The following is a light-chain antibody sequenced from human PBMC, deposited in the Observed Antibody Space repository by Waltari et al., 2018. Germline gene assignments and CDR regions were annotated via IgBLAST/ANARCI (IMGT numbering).Light chain of an antibody. V-gene: IGKV3-20*01. CDR2: GAS. CDR3: QQYGSSPLT. J-gene: IGKJ1*01. Sequence: EIVLTQSPGTLSLSPGERAPLSCRASQSVGSSYLAWYQHKPGQPPRLLIYGASRRATGIPDRFSGSGSGTDFTFTISSLEPEDFAVYYCQQYGSSPLTFGQGTKVEIK. CDR1: QSVGSSY.